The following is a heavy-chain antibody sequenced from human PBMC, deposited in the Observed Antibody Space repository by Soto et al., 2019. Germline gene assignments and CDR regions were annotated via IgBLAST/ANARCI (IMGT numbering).Heavy chain of an antibody. D-gene: IGHD3-22*01. Sequence: QVQLQESGPGLVNPSQTLALTCDVSGGSINSAAYYWSWVRQRPGKGLEWIGHIFYRGSAYYNGYLKIRLAISVNTSKNQLSLKLCSVTAADTAVYYCARLRDYYHISGYPQGFYFDYWGQGTLVTVTS. V-gene: IGHV4-31*11. CDR3: ARLRDYYHISGYPQGFYFDY. CDR1: GGSINSAAYY. J-gene: IGHJ4*02. CDR2: IFYRGSA.